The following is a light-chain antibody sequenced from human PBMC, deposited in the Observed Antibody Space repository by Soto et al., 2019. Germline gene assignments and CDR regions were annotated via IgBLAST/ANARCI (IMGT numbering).Light chain of an antibody. J-gene: IGKJ4*01. CDR3: EQYGSTPLT. CDR2: DAS. V-gene: IGKV3-20*01. Sequence: EIVLTQSPGTLSLSPGERATLSCRASQSVANNYLAWDQQKPGQAPRFLIYDASSRATGIPHRFSGSGSGADVTLTLSRLEPEDFAVYYCEQYGSTPLTFVGGTKVDLK. CDR1: QSVANNY.